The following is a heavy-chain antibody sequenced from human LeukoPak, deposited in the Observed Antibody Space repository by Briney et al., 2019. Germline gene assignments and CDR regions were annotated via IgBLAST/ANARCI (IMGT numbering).Heavy chain of an antibody. J-gene: IGHJ2*01. D-gene: IGHD5-18*01. Sequence: GGSLRLSCAASGFRFSDYYMSWIRQVPGKGLEWISYISSPGSTSYYVDSVKGRFTISRDNAKNSLFLQMNSLRADDTAVYYCASGIQPRLSWFFDLWGRGTLVSASS. CDR1: GFRFSDYY. CDR2: ISSPGSTS. CDR3: ASGIQPRLSWFFDL. V-gene: IGHV3-11*01.